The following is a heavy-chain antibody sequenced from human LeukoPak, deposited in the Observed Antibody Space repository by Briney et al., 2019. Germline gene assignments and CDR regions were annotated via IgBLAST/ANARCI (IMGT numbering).Heavy chain of an antibody. J-gene: IGHJ4*02. CDR3: AKAGLRYFDWSEAIDY. Sequence: GGSLRLPCAASGFTFSNYAMSWVRQAPGKGLEWVSAISGIGGRTYYADSVKGRFTIARDNSKNTLYLQMNSLRAEDTAVYYCAKAGLRYFDWSEAIDYWGQGTLVTVSS. D-gene: IGHD3-9*01. CDR1: GFTFSNYA. CDR2: ISGIGGRT. V-gene: IGHV3-23*01.